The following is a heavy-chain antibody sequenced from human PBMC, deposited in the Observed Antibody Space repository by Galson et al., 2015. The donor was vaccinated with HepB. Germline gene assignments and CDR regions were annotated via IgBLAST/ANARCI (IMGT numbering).Heavy chain of an antibody. CDR3: ARVGPDYGDNVKAKWIDP. Sequence: ETLSLTCAVNGGTLSGYNWSWIRQSPGKGLEWIGEINHGGSTNYNPSLRSRVLISIDTTKNQFSLKLTSVTGADTAVYYSARVGPDYGDNVKAKWIDPWGQGSLVTVSS. D-gene: IGHD4-17*01. V-gene: IGHV4-34*01. CDR2: INHGGST. CDR1: GGTLSGYN. J-gene: IGHJ5*02.